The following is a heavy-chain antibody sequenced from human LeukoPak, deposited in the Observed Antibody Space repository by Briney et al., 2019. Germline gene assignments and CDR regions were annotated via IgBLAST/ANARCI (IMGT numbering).Heavy chain of an antibody. CDR3: AKEGPGQDAFDI. Sequence: PGGSLTLSCAASGFTFSSYAMTWVRQAPGKGLEWVSHISGSTRSTYYADSVKGRFTISRDNSKNTLFLQMNSLRAEDTAVYYCAKEGPGQDAFDIWGQGTMVTVSS. CDR1: GFTFSSYA. CDR2: ISGSTRST. V-gene: IGHV3-23*01. J-gene: IGHJ3*02.